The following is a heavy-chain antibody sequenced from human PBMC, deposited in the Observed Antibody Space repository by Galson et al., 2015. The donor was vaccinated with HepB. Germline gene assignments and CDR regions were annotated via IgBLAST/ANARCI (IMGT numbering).Heavy chain of an antibody. V-gene: IGHV2-70*11. J-gene: IGHJ4*02. Sequence: PALVKPTQTLTLTCTFSGFSLSTSGMCVSWIRQPPGKALEWLARIDWDDDKYYSTSLKTRLTISKDTSKNQVVLTMTNMDPVDTATYYCARTPGQTSGYSSGWYYFDYWGQGTLVTVSS. CDR2: IDWDDDK. D-gene: IGHD6-19*01. CDR3: ARTPGQTSGYSSGWYYFDY. CDR1: GFSLSTSGMC.